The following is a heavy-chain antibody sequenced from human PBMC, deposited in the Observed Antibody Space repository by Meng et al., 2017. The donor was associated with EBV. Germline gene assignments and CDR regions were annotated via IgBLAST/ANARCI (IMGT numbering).Heavy chain of an antibody. CDR1: GGTFSSYA. Sequence: GPLVQSGAEGKKPGSSVKVSCKASGGTFSSYAISWVRQAPGQGLEWMGGIIPIFGTANYAQKFQGRVTITADKSTSTAYMELSSLRSEDTAVYYCARAEIAAAGRLDYWGQGTLVTVSS. J-gene: IGHJ4*02. CDR2: IIPIFGTA. D-gene: IGHD6-13*01. CDR3: ARAEIAAAGRLDY. V-gene: IGHV1-69*06.